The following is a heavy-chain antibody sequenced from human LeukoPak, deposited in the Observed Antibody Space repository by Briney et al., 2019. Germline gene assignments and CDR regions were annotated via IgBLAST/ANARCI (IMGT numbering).Heavy chain of an antibody. CDR2: IYYSGST. CDR3: ARQGSGRSSDY. CDR1: DGSINSNSYY. J-gene: IGHJ4*02. V-gene: IGHV4-39*01. Sequence: SETLSLTCTVSDGSINSNSYYWGWIRQPPGKGLEWIVSIYYSGSTFYNPSLKSRVTISVDTSKNQFSLKLSSVTAADTAVYYCARQGSGRSSDYWGQGTLVTVSS. D-gene: IGHD1-26*01.